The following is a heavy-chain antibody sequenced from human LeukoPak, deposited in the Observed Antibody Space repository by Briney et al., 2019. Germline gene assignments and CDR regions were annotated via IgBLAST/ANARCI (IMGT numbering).Heavy chain of an antibody. CDR2: INHSGST. V-gene: IGHV4-34*01. CDR1: GGSFSGYY. CDR3: ASQGAPPFDY. J-gene: IGHJ4*02. Sequence: SETLSLTCAVYGGSFSGYYWSWIRQPPGKGVEWMGEINHSGSTNYKPSLKSRVTISVDTYKNEFSLKLRSVPAADTAVYYCASQGAPPFDYWGQGTLVTVSS.